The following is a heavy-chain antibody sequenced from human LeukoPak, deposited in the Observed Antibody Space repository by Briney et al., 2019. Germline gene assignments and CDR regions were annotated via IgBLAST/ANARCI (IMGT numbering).Heavy chain of an antibody. Sequence: GGSLRFSCATSVFTFSSYVMSWVRQAPGKGLEWVSGISGGGGSTYYAESVKGRFTISRDNSKNTLYLKMSSLRAEDTAVYYCAKRGNGYNQLDYWGQGTLVTVSS. J-gene: IGHJ4*02. V-gene: IGHV3-23*01. D-gene: IGHD3-3*01. CDR1: VFTFSSYV. CDR2: ISGGGGST. CDR3: AKRGNGYNQLDY.